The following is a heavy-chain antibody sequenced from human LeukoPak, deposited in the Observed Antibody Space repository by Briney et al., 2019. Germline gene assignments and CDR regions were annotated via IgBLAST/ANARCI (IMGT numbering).Heavy chain of an antibody. J-gene: IGHJ4*02. CDR1: GGSISSGDYY. D-gene: IGHD3-22*01. V-gene: IGHV4-30-4*01. CDR3: ARNHAYYDSSGYYFYNN. Sequence: SQTLSLTCTVSGGSISSGDYYWSWIRQPPGKGLEWIGEINHSGSTNYNPSLKSRVTISVDTSKNQFSLKLSSVTAADTAVYYCARNHAYYDSSGYYFYNNWGQGTLVTVYS. CDR2: INHSGST.